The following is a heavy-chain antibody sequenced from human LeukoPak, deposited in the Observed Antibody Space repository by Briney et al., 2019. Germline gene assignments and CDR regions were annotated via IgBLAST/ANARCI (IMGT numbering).Heavy chain of an antibody. CDR2: IYTSGST. CDR3: ARGLPGVGALDY. V-gene: IGHV4-59*10. J-gene: IGHJ4*02. Sequence: PSETLSLTCAVYGGSFSGYYWSWIRQPAGKGLEWIGRIYTSGSTNYNPSLKSRVTISVDTSKNQFSLKLSSVTAADTAVYYCARGLPGVGALDYWGQGTLVTVSS. D-gene: IGHD1-26*01. CDR1: GGSFSGYY.